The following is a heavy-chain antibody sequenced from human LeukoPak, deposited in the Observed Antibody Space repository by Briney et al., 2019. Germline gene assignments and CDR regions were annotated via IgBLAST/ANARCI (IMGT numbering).Heavy chain of an antibody. V-gene: IGHV3-23*01. CDR1: GFTFSNHA. CDR2: IGGSDGTT. J-gene: IGHJ4*02. CDR3: AKEKDYGDYHFDY. Sequence: GGSLRLSCAASGFTFSNHAMSWVRQAPGKGLEWVSAIGGSDGTTHYADSVEGRFTISRDNSKNTLYLQMNSLRAEDTAIYYCAKEKDYGDYHFDYWGQGTLVTVSS. D-gene: IGHD4-17*01.